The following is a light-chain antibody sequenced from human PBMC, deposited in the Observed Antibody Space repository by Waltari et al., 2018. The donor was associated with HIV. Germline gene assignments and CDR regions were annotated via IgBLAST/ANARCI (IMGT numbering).Light chain of an antibody. Sequence: EIVMTQSPATLSVSPGERATLSCRASQSVGSNLAWYQQKPGLAPRLRIYGASTRATGIPARFSGSGSGTEFTLTISSLQSEDFAVYYCQQYNNWPPLTFGGGTKVEIK. CDR2: GAS. CDR3: QQYNNWPPLT. CDR1: QSVGSN. V-gene: IGKV3-15*01. J-gene: IGKJ4*01.